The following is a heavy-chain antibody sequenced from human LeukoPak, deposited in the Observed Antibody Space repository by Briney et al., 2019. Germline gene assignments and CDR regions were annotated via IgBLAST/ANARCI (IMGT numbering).Heavy chain of an antibody. J-gene: IGHJ5*02. V-gene: IGHV4-39*07. D-gene: IGHD3-10*01. CDR2: IYYSGNT. Sequence: SETLSLTCSVSGGSISSSSYYWGWIRQPPGKGLEWIGSIYYSGNTYYNPSLESRVTISVDTSKNQFSLKLSSVTAADTAVYYCARERYYYGSGSYWAWGQGTLVTVSS. CDR3: ARERYYYGSGSYWA. CDR1: GGSISSSSYY.